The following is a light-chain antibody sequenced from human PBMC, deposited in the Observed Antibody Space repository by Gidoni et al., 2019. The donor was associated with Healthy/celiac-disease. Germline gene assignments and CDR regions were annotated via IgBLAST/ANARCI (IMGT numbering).Light chain of an antibody. CDR3: QQSYSTPPGS. Sequence: DIQMTQSPSSLSASVGDRVTITCRASQSISNYLNWYQQKPGKAPKLLIYAASSLQGGVPSRFSGSGSGTDFTLTISSLQPEDFATYYCQQSYSTPPGSFGQGTKLEIK. J-gene: IGKJ2*04. CDR2: AAS. CDR1: QSISNY. V-gene: IGKV1-39*01.